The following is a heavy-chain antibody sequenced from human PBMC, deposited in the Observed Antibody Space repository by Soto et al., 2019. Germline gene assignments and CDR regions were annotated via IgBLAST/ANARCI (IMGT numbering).Heavy chain of an antibody. CDR2: ISDSGDST. CDR1: GFTFSPYG. Sequence: EVQLLESGGNLVQPGGSLRLACAASGFTFSPYGMTWVRQAPGKGLEWVSSISDSGDSTYYADSVKGRFTISRDNSKNTLFLQMNSLRAEDTAVYYCAKDHAWGRRVTTRFDYWGQGALVTVSS. J-gene: IGHJ4*02. CDR3: AKDHAWGRRVTTRFDY. D-gene: IGHD4-17*01. V-gene: IGHV3-23*01.